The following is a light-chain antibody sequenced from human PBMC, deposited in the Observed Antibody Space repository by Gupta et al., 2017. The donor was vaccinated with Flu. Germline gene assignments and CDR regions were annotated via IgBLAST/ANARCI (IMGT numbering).Light chain of an antibody. Sequence: QSALTQPRSVSGSPGQSVTISCKGTSSDIGTYDYVTWFQQHPGKAPKLMIYDVSRRPSGVPDRFSGSKSGNTASLTISGLQAEDEADYYCCLYGDIYWVFGGGTELTVV. V-gene: IGLV2-11*01. J-gene: IGLJ3*02. CDR2: DVS. CDR1: SSDIGTYDY. CDR3: CLYGDIYWV.